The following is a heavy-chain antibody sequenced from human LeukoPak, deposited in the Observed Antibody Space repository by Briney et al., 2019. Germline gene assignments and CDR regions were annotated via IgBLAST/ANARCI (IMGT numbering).Heavy chain of an antibody. CDR2: TYYRSKWYN. J-gene: IGHJ5*02. D-gene: IGHD3-10*01. CDR3: ARSGGPPSLNWFDP. Sequence: SQTLSLTCAISGDSVSSNSAAWNWIRQSPSRGLEWLGRTYYRSKWYNDYAVSVKSRITINPDTSKNQFSLQLNSVTPEDTAAYYCARSGGPPSLNWFDPWGQGTLVTVSS. V-gene: IGHV6-1*01. CDR1: GDSVSSNSAA.